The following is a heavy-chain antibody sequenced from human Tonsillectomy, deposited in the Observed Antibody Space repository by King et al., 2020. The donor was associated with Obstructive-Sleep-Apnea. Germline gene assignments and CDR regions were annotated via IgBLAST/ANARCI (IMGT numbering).Heavy chain of an antibody. Sequence: MQLQESGPGLVKPSETLSLTCTVSGGSISSYYWSWIRQPPGKGLEWIGYIYYSGSTNYNPSLKSRVTISVDTSKNQFSLKLSSVTAADTAVYYCARNRGVVPAAIWFDPWGKGTLVTVSS. V-gene: IGHV4-59*01. CDR2: IYYSGST. J-gene: IGHJ5*02. CDR1: GGSISSYY. CDR3: ARNRGVVPAAIWFDP. D-gene: IGHD2-2*01.